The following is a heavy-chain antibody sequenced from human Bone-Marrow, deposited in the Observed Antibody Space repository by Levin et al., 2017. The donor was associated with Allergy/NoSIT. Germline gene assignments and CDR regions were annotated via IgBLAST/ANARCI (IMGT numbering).Heavy chain of an antibody. D-gene: IGHD2-15*01. J-gene: IGHJ3*02. CDR2: IKSKTDGGTT. V-gene: IGHV3-15*01. CDR1: GFTFSNAW. CDR3: TTDVVVVAAYDAFDI. Sequence: GASVKVSCAASGFTFSNAWMSWVRQAPGKGLEWVGRIKSKTDGGTTDYAAPVKGRFTISRDDSKNTLYLQMNSLKTEDTAVYYCTTDVVVVAAYDAFDIWGQGTMVTVSS.